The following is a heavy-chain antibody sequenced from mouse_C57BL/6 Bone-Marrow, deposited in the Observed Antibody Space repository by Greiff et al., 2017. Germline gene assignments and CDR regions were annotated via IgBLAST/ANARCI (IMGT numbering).Heavy chain of an antibody. J-gene: IGHJ3*01. D-gene: IGHD1-1*01. CDR3: ARGSGLLKFAY. CDR2: ISTYYGDA. CDR1: GYTFTDFA. V-gene: IGHV1S137*01. Sequence: VQLQESGAELVRPGVSVKISCKGSGYTFTDFALHWVKQSHAKSLEWIGVISTYYGDANYNQKFKGKATMTVDKSSSTAYMELARLTSEDSAIYYCARGSGLLKFAYWGQGTLVTVSA.